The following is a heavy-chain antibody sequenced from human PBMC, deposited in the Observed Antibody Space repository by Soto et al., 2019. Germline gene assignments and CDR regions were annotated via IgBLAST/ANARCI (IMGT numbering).Heavy chain of an antibody. CDR2: ISGGGGGT. D-gene: IGHD1-1*01. V-gene: IGHV3-23*01. CDR1: GFTFSSYA. J-gene: IGHJ5*01. Sequence: PGGSLRLACAASGFTFSSYAINWVRQAPGKGLEWVSTISGGGGGTYYADSVKGRFTISRDNSKNTLFLQMNSLRAEDTAIYYCAKDRRFSATGSIDSWGQGNLLTVSS. CDR3: AKDRRFSATGSIDS.